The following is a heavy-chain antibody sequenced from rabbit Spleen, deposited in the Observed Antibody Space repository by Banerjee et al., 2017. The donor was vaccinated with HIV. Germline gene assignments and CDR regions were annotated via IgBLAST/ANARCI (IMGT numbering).Heavy chain of an antibody. V-gene: IGHV1S45*01. J-gene: IGHJ4*01. CDR1: GFSYSSNYY. CDR3: ARDPNVLSGSDMVL. D-gene: IGHD1-1*01. Sequence: QEQLVESGGGLVKPGASLTLTCKASGFSYSSNYYMCWVRQAPGKGLEWIACIYDGSSGSTWYASWAKGRFTISKTSSTTVTLQMTSLTAADTATYFCARDPNVLSGSDMVLWGQGTLVTVS. CDR2: IYDGSSGST.